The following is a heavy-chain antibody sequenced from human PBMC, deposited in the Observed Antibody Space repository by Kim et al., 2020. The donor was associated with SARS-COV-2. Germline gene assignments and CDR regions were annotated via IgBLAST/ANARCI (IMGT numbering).Heavy chain of an antibody. V-gene: IGHV3-23*01. J-gene: IGHJ4*02. CDR2: ISGSGDGT. CDR1: GFTFSTYA. D-gene: IGHD1-26*01. CDR3: AKSGQSIWEHVGY. Sequence: GGSLRLSCAASGFTFSTYAMSWVRRAPGKGLEWVSAISGSGDGTYYAASVKGRFTISRDNSKNTLYLQMNSLRAEDTAVYYCAKSGQSIWEHVGYWGQGTLVTVSS.